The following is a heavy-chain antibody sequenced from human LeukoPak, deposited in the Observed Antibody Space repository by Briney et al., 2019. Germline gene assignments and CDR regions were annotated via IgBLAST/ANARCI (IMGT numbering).Heavy chain of an antibody. Sequence: SVKVSCKASGGTFSSYAISWVRQAPGQGLEWMGRIIPIFGTANYAQKFQGRVTINTDESKSTAYMELSSLRSEDTAVYYCAREVERRYYYYYYMDVWGKGTTVTVSS. J-gene: IGHJ6*03. CDR1: GGTFSSYA. D-gene: IGHD1-1*01. CDR2: IIPIFGTA. CDR3: AREVERRYYYYYYMDV. V-gene: IGHV1-69*05.